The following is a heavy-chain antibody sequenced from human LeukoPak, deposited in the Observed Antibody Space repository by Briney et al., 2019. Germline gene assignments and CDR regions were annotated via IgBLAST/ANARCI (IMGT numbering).Heavy chain of an antibody. D-gene: IGHD4-17*01. CDR2: IIPILGIA. Sequence: SVKVSCKASGGTFSSYTISWVRQAPGQGLEWMGRIIPILGIANYAQKFQGRVTITADKSTSTAHMELSSLRSEDTAVYYCARGKRGAGDAFDIWGQGTMVTVSS. CDR1: GGTFSSYT. J-gene: IGHJ3*02. V-gene: IGHV1-69*02. CDR3: ARGKRGAGDAFDI.